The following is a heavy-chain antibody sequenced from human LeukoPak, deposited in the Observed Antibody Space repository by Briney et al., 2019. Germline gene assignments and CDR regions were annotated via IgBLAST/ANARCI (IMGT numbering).Heavy chain of an antibody. D-gene: IGHD3-10*01. CDR2: IYYSGST. J-gene: IGHJ3*02. Sequence: SETLSLTCTVSGGSISSYYRSWIRQPPGKGLEWIGYIYYSGSTNYNPSLKSRVTISVDTSKNQFSLKLSSVTAADTAVYYCARDGSDAFDIWGQGTMVTVSS. CDR3: ARDGSDAFDI. CDR1: GGSISSYY. V-gene: IGHV4-59*12.